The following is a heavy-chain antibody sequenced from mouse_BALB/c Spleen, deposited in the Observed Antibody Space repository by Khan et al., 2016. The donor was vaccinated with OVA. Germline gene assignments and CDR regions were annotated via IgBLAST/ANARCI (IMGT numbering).Heavy chain of an antibody. CDR2: ISSSGST. CDR3: ARSLYYSYGYAFDY. J-gene: IGHJ4*01. V-gene: IGHV3-2*02. D-gene: IGHD2-14*01. Sequence: VQLKESGPGLVKPSQSLSLTCTVTGYSVTSDYAWNWIRQFPGDRLEWMGYISSSGSTSYNPSLKRRISITRDTSKNQFFLQLKSVTTEDTATYYCARSLYYSYGYAFDYWGRGTSVTVSS. CDR1: GYSVTSDYA.